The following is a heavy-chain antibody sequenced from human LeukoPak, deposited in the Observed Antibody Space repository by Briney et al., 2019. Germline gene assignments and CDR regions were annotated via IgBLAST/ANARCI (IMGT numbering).Heavy chain of an antibody. D-gene: IGHD4-23*01. CDR1: GITFSNYN. J-gene: IGHJ4*02. V-gene: IGHV3-48*01. CDR2: ITISGGTI. CDR3: ASATTVVTPFDY. Sequence: LAGGSLRLSCVASGITFSNYNMTWVRQAPGRGLEWVSHITISGGTIYYADSVKGRFVISRDNAKNSLFLQMNSLRVEDTGIYYCASATTVVTPFDYWGLGTLVTVSS.